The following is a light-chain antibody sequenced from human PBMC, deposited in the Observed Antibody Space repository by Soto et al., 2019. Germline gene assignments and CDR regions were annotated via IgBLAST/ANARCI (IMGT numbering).Light chain of an antibody. J-gene: IGKJ1*01. CDR2: AAA. V-gene: IGKV1-6*01. Sequence: AIQMTQSPASLSASVGDRVTITCRASQGIRIDLGGYQQKPGKAPKLLIYAAATLQTGGQASFSGNGSGTDFPLAISSLQHEDVATYYCLQDYTFPWTFGEGTEVEIK. CDR1: QGIRID. CDR3: LQDYTFPWT.